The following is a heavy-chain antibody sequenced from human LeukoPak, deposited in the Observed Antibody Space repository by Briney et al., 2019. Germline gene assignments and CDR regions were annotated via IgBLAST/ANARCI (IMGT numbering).Heavy chain of an antibody. D-gene: IGHD2-2*01. CDR3: ARDLVVPAAMLHYYYYYGMDV. J-gene: IGHJ6*02. CDR1: RFTVSSNY. V-gene: IGHV3-66*01. CDR2: IYSGGST. Sequence: PGGSLRLSCAASRFTVSSNYMSWVRQAPGKGLEWVSVIYSGGSTYYADSVKGRFTISRDNSKNTLYLQMNSLRAEDTAVYYCARDLVVPAAMLHYYYYYGMDVWGQGTTVTVSS.